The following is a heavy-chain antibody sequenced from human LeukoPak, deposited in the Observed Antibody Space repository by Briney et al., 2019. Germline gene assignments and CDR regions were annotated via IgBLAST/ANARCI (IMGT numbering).Heavy chain of an antibody. V-gene: IGHV3-21*01. CDR1: GFMFSSYS. Sequence: GGSLRLSCAASGFMFSSYSMDWVRQAPGKGLEWVSSISGSSTYIYYADAVKGRFTISRDNAKDSLYLQMNSLRAEDTAVYYCATHTVGLEYWGQGALVTVSS. J-gene: IGHJ4*02. D-gene: IGHD4-11*01. CDR3: ATHTVGLEY. CDR2: ISGSSTYI.